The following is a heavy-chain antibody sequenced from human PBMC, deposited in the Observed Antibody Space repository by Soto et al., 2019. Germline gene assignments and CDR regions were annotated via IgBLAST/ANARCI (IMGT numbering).Heavy chain of an antibody. CDR3: AKDQLLVGGYNDY. V-gene: IGHV3-23*01. CDR1: GFTFSSYA. CDR2: ISGSGGST. Sequence: PGGSLRLSCAASGFTFSSYAMSWVRQAPGKGLEWVSAISGSGGSTYYADSVKGRFTISRDNSKNTQYLQMNSLRAEDTAVYYCAKDQLLVGGYNDYWGQGTLVTVSS. D-gene: IGHD5-12*01. J-gene: IGHJ4*02.